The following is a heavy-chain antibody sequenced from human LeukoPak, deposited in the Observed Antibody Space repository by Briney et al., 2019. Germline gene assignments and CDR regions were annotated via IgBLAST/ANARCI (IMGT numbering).Heavy chain of an antibody. CDR3: ARDPTPWRSSSAPAY. CDR1: GFTFSSYS. J-gene: IGHJ4*02. Sequence: PGGSLRLSCAASGFTFSSYSMNWVRQAPGKGLEWVSSISSSSSYIYYADSVKGRFTISRDNAKNSLYLQMNSLRAEDTAVYYCARDPTPWRSSSAPAYWGQGTLVTVSS. CDR2: ISSSSSYI. D-gene: IGHD6-6*01. V-gene: IGHV3-21*01.